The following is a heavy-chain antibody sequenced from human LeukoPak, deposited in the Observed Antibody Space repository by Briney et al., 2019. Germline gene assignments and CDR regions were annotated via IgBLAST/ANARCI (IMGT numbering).Heavy chain of an antibody. D-gene: IGHD3-10*01. V-gene: IGHV4-59*01. CDR1: GGSINSYY. Sequence: SETLSLTCTVSGGSINSYYWSWIRQPPGKGLQWIGCIHYSGSTNYNPSLKSRVTISVDTSKNQFSLKLSSVTAADTAVYYCARTTMVRGTYYMDVWGKGTTVTVTS. CDR3: ARTTMVRGTYYMDV. J-gene: IGHJ6*03. CDR2: IHYSGST.